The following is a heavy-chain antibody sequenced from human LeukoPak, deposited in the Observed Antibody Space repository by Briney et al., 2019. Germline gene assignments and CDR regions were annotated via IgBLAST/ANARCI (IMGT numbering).Heavy chain of an antibody. J-gene: IGHJ5*02. CDR3: ARDLGYCSGGSCYSWFDP. Sequence: GGSLRLSCAASGFTFSDYYMSWIRQAPGKGLEWVSYISSSGSTIYYADSVKGRFTISRDNAKNSLYLQMNSLRAEDTAVYYCARDLGYCSGGSCYSWFDPXGQGTLVTVSS. V-gene: IGHV3-11*01. D-gene: IGHD2-15*01. CDR1: GFTFSDYY. CDR2: ISSSGSTI.